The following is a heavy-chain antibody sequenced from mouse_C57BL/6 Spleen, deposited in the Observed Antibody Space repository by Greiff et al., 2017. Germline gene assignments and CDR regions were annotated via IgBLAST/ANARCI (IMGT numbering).Heavy chain of an antibody. CDR1: GYTFTGYW. D-gene: IGHD2-2*01. Sequence: QVQLQQSGAELMKPGASVKLSCKATGYTFTGYWIEWVKQRPGHGLEWIGEILPGSGSTNYNEKFKGKATFTADTSSNTAYMQRSSLTTEDSAIYYCARWIRRDNYYAMDYWCQGTSVTVSS. CDR2: ILPGSGST. J-gene: IGHJ4*01. V-gene: IGHV1-9*01. CDR3: ARWIRRDNYYAMDY.